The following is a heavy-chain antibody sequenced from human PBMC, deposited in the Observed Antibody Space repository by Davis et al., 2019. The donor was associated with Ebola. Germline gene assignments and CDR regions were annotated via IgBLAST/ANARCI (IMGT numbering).Heavy chain of an antibody. Sequence: ESLKISCAASGFTFSNYAMDWVRQPPGKGLEWIGEINPIGGTTYNPSLKSRVTISLDTSRNQFSLKLSSVTSADTAVYFCARHSATYRKYFDYWGQGTLVTVSS. CDR2: INPIGGT. D-gene: IGHD1-26*01. CDR3: ARHSATYRKYFDY. CDR1: GFTFSNYA. J-gene: IGHJ4*02. V-gene: IGHV4-34*01.